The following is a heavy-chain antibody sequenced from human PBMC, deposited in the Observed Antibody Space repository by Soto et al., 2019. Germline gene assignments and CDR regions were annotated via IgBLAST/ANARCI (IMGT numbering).Heavy chain of an antibody. J-gene: IGHJ6*02. Sequence: EVQLVESGGGLVQPGRSLRLSCAASGFTFDDYAMHWVRQAPGKGLEWVSGISWNSGSIGYADSVKGRFTISRDNAKNSLYLQMNSLRAEDTALYYCAKDMTPRLGYCSSTSCPLGNYYYYGMDVWGQGTTVTVSS. CDR1: GFTFDDYA. CDR2: ISWNSGSI. CDR3: AKDMTPRLGYCSSTSCPLGNYYYYGMDV. V-gene: IGHV3-9*01. D-gene: IGHD2-2*01.